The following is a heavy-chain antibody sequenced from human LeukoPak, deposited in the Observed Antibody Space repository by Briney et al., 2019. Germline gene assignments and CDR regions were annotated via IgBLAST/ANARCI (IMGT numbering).Heavy chain of an antibody. CDR3: ATSADKTMVVFDY. V-gene: IGHV3-30*03. J-gene: IGHJ4*02. CDR2: ISYDATVK. CDR1: GFTFDDYA. Sequence: GGSLRLSCAASGFTFDDYAMHWVRQAPGKGLEWVAIISYDATVKYYADSVKGHFTVSRDNSKNTLYLQMNRLRAEDTAMYYCATSADKTMVVFDYWGQGTLVTVSS. D-gene: IGHD5-18*01.